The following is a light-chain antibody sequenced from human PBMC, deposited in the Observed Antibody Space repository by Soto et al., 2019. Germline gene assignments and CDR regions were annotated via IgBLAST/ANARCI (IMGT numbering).Light chain of an antibody. CDR1: QSVSNNY. Sequence: EIVLTQSPGTLSLYQGERATLSCRASQSVSNNYVAWHQQTPGPAPSVLIHSATIRATDIPDRFSGGGSGTYFSLTISRLPQEDFAVYYRQQCGSPPFTFGPGTKVDIK. J-gene: IGKJ3*01. CDR2: SAT. V-gene: IGKV3-20*01. CDR3: QQCGSPPFT.